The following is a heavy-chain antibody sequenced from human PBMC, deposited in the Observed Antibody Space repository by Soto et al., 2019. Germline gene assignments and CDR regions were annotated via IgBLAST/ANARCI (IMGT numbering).Heavy chain of an antibody. CDR3: ATSVGIAPTGEDEMDV. V-gene: IGHV1-69*13. Sequence: ASVKVSCKASGGTFSIYGFSWVRQAPGQGPEWIGGIIPILTTPNYAQKFQGRVTIVADESTTTVYMELSSLKFEDTAVYYCATSVGIAPTGEDEMDVWGQGTSVTVSS. D-gene: IGHD2-8*02. CDR1: GGTFSIYG. J-gene: IGHJ6*02. CDR2: IIPILTTP.